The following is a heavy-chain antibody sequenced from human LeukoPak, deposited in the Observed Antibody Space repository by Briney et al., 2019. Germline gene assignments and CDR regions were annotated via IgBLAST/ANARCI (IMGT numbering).Heavy chain of an antibody. Sequence: GGSLRLSCAASGFTLSSHSMNWVRQAPGKGLEWVSSISSSSSYIYYADSVKGRFTISRDNAKNSLYLQMNSLRAEDTAVYYCATLEYCSSTTCYGNYYGMDVWGQGTTVTVSS. CDR1: GFTLSSHS. J-gene: IGHJ6*02. CDR3: ATLEYCSSTTCYGNYYGMDV. CDR2: ISSSSSYI. D-gene: IGHD2-2*01. V-gene: IGHV3-21*01.